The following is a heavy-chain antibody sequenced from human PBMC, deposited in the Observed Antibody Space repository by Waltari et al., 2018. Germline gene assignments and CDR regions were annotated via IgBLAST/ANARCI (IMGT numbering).Heavy chain of an antibody. Sequence: EVQLVESGGGLVKPGGSLRLSCAASGFTFSSYSMNWVRQAPGKGLEGGPSISMRSSYIYYADSVKGRFTISRDNAKNSLYLQMNSLRAEDTAVYYCARDIAVAGFDYWGQGTLVTVSS. J-gene: IGHJ4*02. CDR3: ARDIAVAGFDY. V-gene: IGHV3-21*01. CDR2: ISMRSSYI. D-gene: IGHD6-19*01. CDR1: GFTFSSYS.